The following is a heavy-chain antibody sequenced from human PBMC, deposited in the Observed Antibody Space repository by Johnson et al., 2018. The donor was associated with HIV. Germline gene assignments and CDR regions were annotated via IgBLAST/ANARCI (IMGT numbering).Heavy chain of an antibody. CDR2: IYSGGST. V-gene: IGHV3-66*01. CDR1: GFTFSNYN. D-gene: IGHD3-10*01. Sequence: VQLVESGGGLVQPGGSLRLSCAASGFTFSNYNMHWVRQAPGKGLEWVSVIYSGGSTYYADSVKGRFTISRDNSKNTLYLQMNSLRAEDTAVYFCARERHYYGSVRPRDRQGDAFDIWGQGTMVTVAS. CDR3: ARERHYYGSVRPRDRQGDAFDI. J-gene: IGHJ3*02.